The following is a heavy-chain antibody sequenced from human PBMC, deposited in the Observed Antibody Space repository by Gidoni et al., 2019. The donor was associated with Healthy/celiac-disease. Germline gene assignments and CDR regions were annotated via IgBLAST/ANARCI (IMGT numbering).Heavy chain of an antibody. CDR2: IYYSGST. Sequence: QLQLQESGPGLVKPSETLSLTCTVSGVSISSSSYYWGWIRQPPGKGLEWIGSIYYSGSTYYNPSLKSRVTISVDTSKNQFSLKLSSVTAADTAVYYCARHAVSADAFDIWGQGTMVTVSS. CDR1: GVSISSSSYY. CDR3: ARHAVSADAFDI. D-gene: IGHD3-16*02. V-gene: IGHV4-39*01. J-gene: IGHJ3*02.